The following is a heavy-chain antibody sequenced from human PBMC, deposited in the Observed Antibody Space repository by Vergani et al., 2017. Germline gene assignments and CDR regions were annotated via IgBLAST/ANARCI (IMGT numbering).Heavy chain of an antibody. Sequence: VQLVESGGGLVKPGGSLRLSCAASGFTFSDYYMSWIRQAPGKGLEWVSYISSSGSTIYYADSVKGRFTISRDNAKNSLSLLMNSLRAEDTAVYYCARARGYRSGYDYYYYYYMDVWGKGTTVTVSS. CDR1: GFTFSDYY. CDR3: ARARGYRSGYDYYYYYYMDV. CDR2: ISSSGSTI. V-gene: IGHV3-11*04. D-gene: IGHD5-12*01. J-gene: IGHJ6*03.